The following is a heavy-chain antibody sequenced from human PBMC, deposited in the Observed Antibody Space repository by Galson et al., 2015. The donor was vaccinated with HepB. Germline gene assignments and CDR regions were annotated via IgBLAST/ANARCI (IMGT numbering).Heavy chain of an antibody. CDR3: AKESYYGPGSYYNRGVDH. V-gene: IGHV3-30*18. CDR1: GFTFGSYG. D-gene: IGHD3-10*01. Sequence: SLRLSCAASGFTFGSYGMNWVRQAPGKGLEWVTVISYDGNNKYYVDSVKGRFTISRDNSKSTLYLQMNSLRAEDTAVYYCAKESYYGPGSYYNRGVDHWGQGTLVTVSS. J-gene: IGHJ4*02. CDR2: ISYDGNNK.